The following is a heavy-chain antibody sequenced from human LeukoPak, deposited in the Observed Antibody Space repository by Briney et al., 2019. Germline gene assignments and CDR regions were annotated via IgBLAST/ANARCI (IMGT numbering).Heavy chain of an antibody. J-gene: IGHJ4*02. D-gene: IGHD5-12*01. CDR1: GGPFSDYY. Sequence: SETLSLTCAVYGGPFSDYYWSWIRQSPGKGLEWIGEINHSGNTNYNPSLKSQITISVDTSKNQFSLKLSSVTAADTAVYYCVRRTLVLVATGTTWYFDYWGQGTLVTVSS. CDR3: VRRTLVLVATGTTWYFDY. CDR2: INHSGNT. V-gene: IGHV4-34*01.